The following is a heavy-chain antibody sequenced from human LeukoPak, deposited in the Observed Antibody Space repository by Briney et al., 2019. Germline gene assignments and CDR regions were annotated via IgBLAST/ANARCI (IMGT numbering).Heavy chain of an antibody. CDR3: ARDCGSTSCHDAFDI. CDR2: INPSGSSA. J-gene: IGHJ3*02. D-gene: IGHD2-2*01. V-gene: IGHV1-46*01. CDR1: GYTFTSYA. Sequence: ASVKVSCKASGYTFTSYAISWVRQAPGQGLEWMGFINPSGSSAAYAQKFQGRLTMTRDMFTSTDYMELTSLTSDDTAVYYCARDCGSTSCHDAFDIWGQGTMVTVSS.